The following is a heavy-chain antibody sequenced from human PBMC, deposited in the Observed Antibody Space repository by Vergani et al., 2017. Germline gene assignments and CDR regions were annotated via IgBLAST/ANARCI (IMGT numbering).Heavy chain of an antibody. CDR3: ARNVDIVATPRFDY. CDR2: IFSSGST. Sequence: QVQLPESGPGLVKPSQTLSLSCTVSGGSVRTSIGYYWTWIRQPAGKTLEWIGEIFSSGSTYYNPSLKSRVTISVDTSKNQFSLKLSSVTAADTAVYYCARNVDIVATPRFDYWGQGTLVTVSS. D-gene: IGHD5-12*01. J-gene: IGHJ4*02. CDR1: GGSVRTSIGYY. V-gene: IGHV4-30-4*08.